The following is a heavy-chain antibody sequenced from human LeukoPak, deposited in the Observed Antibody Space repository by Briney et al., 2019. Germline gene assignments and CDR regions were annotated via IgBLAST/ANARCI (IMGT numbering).Heavy chain of an antibody. Sequence: GGSLRLSCAASGFTFSSYWMHWVCQAPGKGLVWVSRINSDGSSTTYADSVKGRFTISRDNAKNTLYVQMNSLRAEDTAVYYCARVRSGSSAGNYGMDVWGQGTTVTVSS. D-gene: IGHD1-26*01. CDR3: ARVRSGSSAGNYGMDV. J-gene: IGHJ6*02. CDR2: INSDGSST. CDR1: GFTFSSYW. V-gene: IGHV3-74*01.